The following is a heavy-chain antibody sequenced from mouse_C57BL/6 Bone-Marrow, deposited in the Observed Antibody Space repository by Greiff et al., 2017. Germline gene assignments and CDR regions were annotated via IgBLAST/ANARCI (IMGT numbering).Heavy chain of an antibody. CDR1: GYSFTGYF. CDR2: INPYNGDT. D-gene: IGHD2-1*01. CDR3: ARYGNYRYFDV. Sequence: EVQLQQSGPELVKPGDSVKISCKASGYSFTGYFMNWVMQSHGKSLEWIGRINPYNGDTFYNQKFKGKATLTVDKSSSTAHMELRRLTSEDSAVYYCARYGNYRYFDVWGTGTTVTVSS. V-gene: IGHV1-20*01. J-gene: IGHJ1*03.